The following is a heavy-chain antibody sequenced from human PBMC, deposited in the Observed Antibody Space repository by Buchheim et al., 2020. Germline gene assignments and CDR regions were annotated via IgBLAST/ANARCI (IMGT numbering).Heavy chain of an antibody. CDR2: INYSGST. V-gene: IGHV4-30-4*07. J-gene: IGHJ4*02. CDR1: GGSISSGGYS. CDR3: ARGGDFWSGYPLDY. D-gene: IGHD3-3*01. Sequence: QVQLQESGPGLVKPSQTLSLTCAVSGGSISSGGYSWSWIRQPPGKGLEWIGYINYSGSTYYNPSLTSRATLSVDPSKNQFSLELSSVTAADTAVYYCARGGDFWSGYPLDYWGQGTL.